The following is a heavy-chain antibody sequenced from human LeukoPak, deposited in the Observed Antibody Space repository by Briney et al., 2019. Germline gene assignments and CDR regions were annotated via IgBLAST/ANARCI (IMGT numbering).Heavy chain of an antibody. D-gene: IGHD3-10*01. CDR2: INHSGST. Sequence: SETLSLTCAVYGGSFSSSYWNWTRQPPGKGLEWIGEINHSGSTNYNPSLKSRVTISVDTSKNQFSLKLSSVTAADTAVYYCARHSFYYGSGIEYYFYYMDVWGKGTTVTISS. CDR3: ARHSFYYGSGIEYYFYYMDV. CDR1: GGSFSSSY. V-gene: IGHV4-34*01. J-gene: IGHJ6*03.